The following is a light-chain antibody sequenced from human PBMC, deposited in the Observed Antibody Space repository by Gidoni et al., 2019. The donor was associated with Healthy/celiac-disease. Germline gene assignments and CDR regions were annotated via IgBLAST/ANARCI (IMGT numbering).Light chain of an antibody. CDR1: SSDVGGYNY. Sequence: QSALTQPASVSGSPGQSITISCTGTSSDVGGYNYVSWYLQHPGKAPKLMIYEVSNRPSGVSNRFSGSKSGNTASLTISGLQAEDEADYYCSSYTSSSIYVFGTGTKVTVL. CDR2: EVS. V-gene: IGLV2-14*01. CDR3: SSYTSSSIYV. J-gene: IGLJ1*01.